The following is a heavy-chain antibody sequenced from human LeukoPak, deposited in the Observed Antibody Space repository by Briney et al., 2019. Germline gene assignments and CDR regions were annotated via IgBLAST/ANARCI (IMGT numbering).Heavy chain of an antibody. V-gene: IGHV4-34*01. CDR3: ASGRDYGEYAM. D-gene: IGHD4-17*01. Sequence: SETLSLTCAVFGESFRGYCVSWIRQTPGKGLEWIGDINHVGSTNYNPSLKSRVTISVDTSKNLFSLKLSFVTAADTAFYYCASGRDYGEYAMWGQGTLVTVSS. J-gene: IGHJ4*02. CDR1: GESFRGYC. CDR2: INHVGST.